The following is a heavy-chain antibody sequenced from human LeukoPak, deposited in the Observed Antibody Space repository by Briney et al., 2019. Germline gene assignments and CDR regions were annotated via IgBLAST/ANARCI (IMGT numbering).Heavy chain of an antibody. CDR1: GFTFSNYA. CDR2: ISGSGGST. D-gene: IGHD5-18*01. V-gene: IGHV3-23*01. Sequence: GGSLRLSCAASGFTFSNYAMSWVRQAPGKGLEWVSVISGSGGSTYYADSAKGQFTIFRDNSKNTVYLQMNSLRADDTAVYYCAKGDTGMVRRYYFDYWGQGTLVTVSS. J-gene: IGHJ4*02. CDR3: AKGDTGMVRRYYFDY.